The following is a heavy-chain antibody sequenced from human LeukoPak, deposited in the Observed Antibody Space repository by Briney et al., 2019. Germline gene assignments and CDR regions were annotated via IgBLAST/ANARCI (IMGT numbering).Heavy chain of an antibody. Sequence: SVKVSCKASGGTFSSYTISWVRQAPGQGLEWMGRIIPILGIANYAQKFQGRVTITADKSTSTAYMELSSLRSEDTAVYYCAIGGQHPAKYYYYYYMDVWGKGTTVTVSS. J-gene: IGHJ6*03. CDR3: AIGGQHPAKYYYYYYMDV. D-gene: IGHD3-10*01. V-gene: IGHV1-69*02. CDR1: GGTFSSYT. CDR2: IIPILGIA.